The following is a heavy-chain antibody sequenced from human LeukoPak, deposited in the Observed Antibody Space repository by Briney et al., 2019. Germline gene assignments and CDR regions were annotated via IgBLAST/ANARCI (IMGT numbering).Heavy chain of an antibody. CDR1: GFTFRSYE. CDR2: LSSSGSAF. CDR3: ARSARLMKGVVEVTALDD. Sequence: GGSLTLSCEDSGFTFRSYEMNWVRQAPGKGLEWIAYLSSSGSAFSCADSVKGRFTIARDNAKNSVYLEMNSLRADDTAVYYCARSARLMKGVVEVTALDDWGQGTLVTVSS. V-gene: IGHV3-48*03. D-gene: IGHD3-3*01. J-gene: IGHJ4*02.